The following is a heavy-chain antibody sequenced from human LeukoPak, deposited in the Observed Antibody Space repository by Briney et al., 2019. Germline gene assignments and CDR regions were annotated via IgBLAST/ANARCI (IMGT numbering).Heavy chain of an antibody. CDR2: MNPNSGNT. Sequence: ASVKVSCKASGYTFTSYYMHWVRQAPGQGLEWMGWMNPNSGNTGYAQKFQGRVTITRNTSISTAYMELSSLRSEDTAVYYCARRYYDFWSGTYYMDVWGKGTTVTVSS. D-gene: IGHD3-3*01. CDR1: GYTFTSYY. V-gene: IGHV1-8*03. J-gene: IGHJ6*03. CDR3: ARRYYDFWSGTYYMDV.